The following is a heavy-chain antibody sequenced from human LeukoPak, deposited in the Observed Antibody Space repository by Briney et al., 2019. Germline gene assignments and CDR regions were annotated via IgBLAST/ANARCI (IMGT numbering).Heavy chain of an antibody. CDR1: GGSISNYY. V-gene: IGHV4-59*12. CDR2: ISYSGST. D-gene: IGHD2-2*01. Sequence: KPSETLSLTCTVSGGSISNYYWSWIRQPPGKGLEWIGYISYSGSTNYNPSLKSRVTISVDTSKNQFSLKLSSVTAADTAVYYCASSIVVVPAAFDYWGQGTLVTVSS. CDR3: ASSIVVVPAAFDY. J-gene: IGHJ4*02.